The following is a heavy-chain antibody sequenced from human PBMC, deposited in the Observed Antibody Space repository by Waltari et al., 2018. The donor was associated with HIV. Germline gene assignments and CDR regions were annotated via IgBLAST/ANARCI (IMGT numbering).Heavy chain of an antibody. V-gene: IGHV3-9*01. CDR2: ISWNSGSI. Sequence: EVQLVESGGGLVQPGRSLRLSCAASGFTFDDYAMNWVRQGPGKGVGDVSGISWNSGSIGYADSVKGRFTIARDNAKNSLYLQMNSLRAEDTALYYCAKEGVAYYYYGMDVWGQGTTVTVSS. D-gene: IGHD2-15*01. J-gene: IGHJ6*02. CDR3: AKEGVAYYYYGMDV. CDR1: GFTFDDYA.